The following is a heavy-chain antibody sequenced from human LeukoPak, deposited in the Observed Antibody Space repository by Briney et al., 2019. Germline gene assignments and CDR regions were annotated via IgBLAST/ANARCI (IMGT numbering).Heavy chain of an antibody. CDR3: ARGFVSDRPDRPVP. CDR2: INHSGST. Sequence: SETLSLTCAVYGGSFSGYYWSWIRQPTGKGLEWIGEINHSGSTNYNPSLKSRVTISVDTSKNQFSLKLSSVTAADTAVYYCARGFVSDRPDRPVPWGQGTLVTVSS. J-gene: IGHJ5*02. CDR1: GGSFSGYY. V-gene: IGHV4-34*01. D-gene: IGHD1-14*01.